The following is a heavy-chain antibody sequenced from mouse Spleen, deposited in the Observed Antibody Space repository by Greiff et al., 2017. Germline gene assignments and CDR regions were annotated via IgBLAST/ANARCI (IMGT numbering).Heavy chain of an antibody. CDR3: ARSGVGYSY. Sequence: QVQLQQPGAELVRPGASVKLSCKASGYSFTSYWMNWVKQRPGQGLEWIGMLHPSDSETRLNQKFKDKATLTVDKSSSTAYMQLSSPTSEDSAVYYWARSGVGYSYWGQGNTLTGSS. J-gene: IGHJ2*01. D-gene: IGHD2-3*01. CDR2: LHPSDSET. V-gene: IGHV1-61*01. CDR1: GYSFTSYW.